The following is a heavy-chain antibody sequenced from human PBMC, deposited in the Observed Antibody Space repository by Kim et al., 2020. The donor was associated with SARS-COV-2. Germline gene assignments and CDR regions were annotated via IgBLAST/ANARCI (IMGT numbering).Heavy chain of an antibody. V-gene: IGHV3-23*01. CDR3: AKVGGGSLLYAFHI. J-gene: IGHJ3*02. CDR1: GFTFSSYA. D-gene: IGHD1-26*01. CDR2: ISGSGVST. Sequence: GGSLRLSCAASGFTFSSYAMSWVRQAPGKGLEWVSVISGSGVSTYYADSVKGRFTISRDNSKNTMYMQVISLRAEDTAVYYCAKVGGGSLLYAFHIWGQGTMVTVSS.